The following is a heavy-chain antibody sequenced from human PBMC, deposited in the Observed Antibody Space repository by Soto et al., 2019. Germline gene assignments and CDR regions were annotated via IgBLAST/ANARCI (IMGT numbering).Heavy chain of an antibody. CDR3: AKGGPDGFCSGGRCYFDY. J-gene: IGHJ4*02. V-gene: IGHV3-9*01. D-gene: IGHD2-15*01. CDR2: ISWNSNII. CDR1: AFTFDDYA. Sequence: ESGGGLVQPGRSLRLSCAASAFTFDDYAMHWVRRVPGKGLEWVSSISWNSNIIGYADSVKGRFTIFRDNAKNSLYLQMNSLRPEDTALYYCAKGGPDGFCSGGRCYFDYWGQGTLVTVSS.